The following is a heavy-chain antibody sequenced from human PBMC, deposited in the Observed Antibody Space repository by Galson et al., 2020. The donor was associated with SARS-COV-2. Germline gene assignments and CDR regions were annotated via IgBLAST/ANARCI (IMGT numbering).Heavy chain of an antibody. Sequence: GESLKISCAASGFTVSSHYMSWVRQAPGKGLDWASVIYTGGSTYYADSVKGRFTISRDNSKNTLYLQMNSLRAEDTAVYYCARDQVRAVAGTGYWGQGTLVTVSS. J-gene: IGHJ4*01. CDR2: IYTGGST. V-gene: IGHV3-66*01. CDR1: GFTVSSHY. CDR3: ARDQVRAVAGTGY. D-gene: IGHD6-19*01.